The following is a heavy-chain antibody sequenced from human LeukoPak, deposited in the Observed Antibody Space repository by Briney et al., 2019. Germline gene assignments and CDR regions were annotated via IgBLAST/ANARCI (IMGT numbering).Heavy chain of an antibody. V-gene: IGHV4-4*07. J-gene: IGHJ4*02. CDR2: IHTSGST. Sequence: SETLSLTCTVSGGSISSYYWSWIRQPAGKGLEWIGRIHTSGSTNYNPSLKSRVTMSVDTSKNQFSLKLSSVTAADTAVYCCAREIAAAGNFDYWGQGTLVTVSS. CDR1: GGSISSYY. CDR3: AREIAAAGNFDY. D-gene: IGHD6-13*01.